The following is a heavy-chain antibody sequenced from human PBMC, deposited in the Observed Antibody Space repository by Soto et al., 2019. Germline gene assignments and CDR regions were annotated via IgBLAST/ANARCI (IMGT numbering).Heavy chain of an antibody. D-gene: IGHD6-19*01. CDR1: GFTFSSYA. Sequence: GGSLRLSCAASGFTFSSYAMSWVRQAPGKGLEWVSAISGSGGSTYYADSVKGRFTISRDNSKNTLYLQMNSLRAEDTAVYYCAKAQETKQSGYYYYGMDVWGQGTTVTVSS. CDR2: ISGSGGST. V-gene: IGHV3-23*01. CDR3: AKAQETKQSGYYYYGMDV. J-gene: IGHJ6*02.